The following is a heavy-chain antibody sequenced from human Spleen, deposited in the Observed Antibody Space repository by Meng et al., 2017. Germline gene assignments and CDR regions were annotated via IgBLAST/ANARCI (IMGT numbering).Heavy chain of an antibody. CDR1: GFTFSNAW. Sequence: GESLKISCAVSGFTFSNAWMSWVRQPPGKGLEWVGRIKSKTDGGTTDYAAPVKGGFTISRDDSQNTLYLQMNSLRIEDTAVYYCATGRAVTGFDYWGQGTLVTVSS. J-gene: IGHJ4*02. D-gene: IGHD6-19*01. V-gene: IGHV3-15*01. CDR3: ATGRAVTGFDY. CDR2: IKSKTDGGTT.